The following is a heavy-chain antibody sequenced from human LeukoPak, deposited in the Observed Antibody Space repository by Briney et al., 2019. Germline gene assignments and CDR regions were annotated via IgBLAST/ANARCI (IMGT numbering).Heavy chain of an antibody. Sequence: PSETLSLTCTVPGYSISSYYWSWIRQPPGKGLERVGYIYYSGTPNYNPSLKSRVTISVDTSKNQFSLTLSSVTAADTGVYYCARDSPAYYDILTGPYLAFDIWGQGTMVTVSS. J-gene: IGHJ3*02. CDR3: ARDSPAYYDILTGPYLAFDI. CDR1: GYSISSYY. D-gene: IGHD3-9*01. CDR2: IYYSGTP. V-gene: IGHV4-59*01.